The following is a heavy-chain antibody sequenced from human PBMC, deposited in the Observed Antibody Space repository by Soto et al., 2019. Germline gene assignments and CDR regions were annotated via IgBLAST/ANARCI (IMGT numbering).Heavy chain of an antibody. V-gene: IGHV3-30-3*01. CDR1: GFTFSSYA. D-gene: IGHD3-3*01. J-gene: IGHJ6*02. Sequence: QEQLVESGGGVVQPGRSWRLSCAASGFTFSSYAMHWVRQAPGKGLEWVAVISYDGSNKYYADSVKGRFTISRDNSKNTLYLQMNSLRAEDTAVYYCARELYYDFWSGYSPSRKDYYYYGMDVWGQGTTVTVSS. CDR3: ARELYYDFWSGYSPSRKDYYYYGMDV. CDR2: ISYDGSNK.